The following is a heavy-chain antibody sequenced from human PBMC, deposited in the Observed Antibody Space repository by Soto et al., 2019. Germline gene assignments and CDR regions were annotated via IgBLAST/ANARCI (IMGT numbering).Heavy chain of an antibody. J-gene: IGHJ6*02. CDR3: AMLDNYVTPTPQDV. D-gene: IGHD3-16*01. Sequence: QVQLVQSGDEVRKPGSSVKVSCKASGYIFVNYGIAWVRQAPGQGLEWMGWISPYSGNTNYASKVQGRLTMTTDTXPRTAYMDAGSVTNDETGVYDCAMLDNYVTPTPQDVWGQGTTVTVSS. CDR2: ISPYSGNT. V-gene: IGHV1-18*01. CDR1: GYIFVNYG.